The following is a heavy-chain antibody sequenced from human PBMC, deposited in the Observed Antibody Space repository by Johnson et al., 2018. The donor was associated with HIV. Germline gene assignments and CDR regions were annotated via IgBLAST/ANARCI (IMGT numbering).Heavy chain of an antibody. CDR1: GFTVSSNY. J-gene: IGHJ3*02. Sequence: VQLVESGGGLVQPGGSLRLSCAASGFTVSSNYMSWVRQAPGKGLEWVSVIYSGDRTYSAVSVKGRFTISRDSSKNTLFLQMNSLTADDTAVYYCTRGGRDLVTRGAFDIWGQGTMVTVSS. V-gene: IGHV3-66*01. CDR2: IYSGDRT. CDR3: TRGGRDLVTRGAFDI. D-gene: IGHD5-18*01.